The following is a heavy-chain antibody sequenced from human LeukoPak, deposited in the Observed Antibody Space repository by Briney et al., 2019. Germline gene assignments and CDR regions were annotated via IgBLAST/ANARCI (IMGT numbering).Heavy chain of an antibody. J-gene: IGHJ6*03. V-gene: IGHV1-8*01. CDR3: ARGFRGSSSWYRWSLYYMDV. Sequence: GASVKVSCKASGYTFTSYDINWVRQATGQGLEWMGWMNPNSGNTGYAQKFQGRVTMTRNTSISTAYMELSSLRSEDTAVYYCARGFRGSSSWYRWSLYYMDVWGKGTTVTVSS. CDR1: GYTFTSYD. CDR2: MNPNSGNT. D-gene: IGHD6-13*01.